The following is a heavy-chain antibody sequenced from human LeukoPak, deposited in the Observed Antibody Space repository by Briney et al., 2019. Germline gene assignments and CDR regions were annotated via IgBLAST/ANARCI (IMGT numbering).Heavy chain of an antibody. CDR3: ARHPEWELVRQGFDP. D-gene: IGHD1-26*01. V-gene: IGHV4-59*08. Sequence: SETLSLTCTVSGGSISGYYWSWIRQPPGKGLEWIGYVYYSGNTNYNPSLRSRVTMSVDTSKNQFSLRLSSVTAADTAVYYCARHPEWELVRQGFDPWGQGTLVIVSS. CDR2: VYYSGNT. J-gene: IGHJ5*02. CDR1: GGSISGYY.